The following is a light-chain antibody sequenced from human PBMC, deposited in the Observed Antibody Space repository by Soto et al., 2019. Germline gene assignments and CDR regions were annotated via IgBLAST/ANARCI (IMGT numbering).Light chain of an antibody. J-gene: IGKJ5*01. CDR3: QHINGYPST. CDR1: QGISRY. Sequence: DIQLTQSPSFLSASVGDRVIITCRASQGISRYLAWYQQKPGKAPELLIYAASTLQSGVSSRFSGSGSGTEFTRTISSLRPEDFATYYCQHINGYPSTFGQGTRLEIK. V-gene: IGKV1-9*01. CDR2: AAS.